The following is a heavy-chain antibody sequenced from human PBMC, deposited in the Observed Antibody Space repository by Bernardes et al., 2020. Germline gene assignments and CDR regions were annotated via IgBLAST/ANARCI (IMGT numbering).Heavy chain of an antibody. CDR3: ARHYLWGWFDP. CDR1: GGSISSYY. V-gene: IGHV4-59*01. J-gene: IGHJ5*02. CDR2: IYYSGST. D-gene: IGHD7-27*01. Sequence: SETLSLTCTVSGGSISSYYWSWIRQPPGKGLEWIGYIYYSGSTNYNPSLKSRVTISVDTSKNQFSLKLSSVTAADTAVYYCARHYLWGWFDPWGQGTLVTVSS.